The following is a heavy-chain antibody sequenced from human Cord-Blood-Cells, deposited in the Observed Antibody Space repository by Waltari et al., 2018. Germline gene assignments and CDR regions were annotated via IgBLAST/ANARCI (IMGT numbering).Heavy chain of an antibody. J-gene: IGHJ6*03. Sequence: EVQLVESGGGLVQPGGSLRLSCAASGFTFSSYWMSWVRQAPGKGLGWVANIKQDGSEKYYVDSVKGRFTISRDNAKNSLYLQMNSLRAEDTAVYYCARGDYCSSTSCRPEYYYYYYYMDVWGKGTTVTVSS. CDR2: IKQDGSEK. CDR3: ARGDYCSSTSCRPEYYYYYYYMDV. V-gene: IGHV3-7*01. D-gene: IGHD2-2*01. CDR1: GFTFSSYW.